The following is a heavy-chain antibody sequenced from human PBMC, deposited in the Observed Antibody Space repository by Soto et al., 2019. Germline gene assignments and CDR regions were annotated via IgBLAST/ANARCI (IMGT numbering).Heavy chain of an antibody. CDR3: VMVDNYVTPTPQDV. CDR1: GYIFVNYG. Sequence: QVQLVQSGDEVKKPGASVKVSCKASGYIFVNYGIAWVRQAPGQGLEWMGWISPYTGNTHSATKVQGRLTMTTHTPTTTAYMDPGTPTSPDTSVYYCVMVDNYVTPTPQDVWRQGTTVTVSS. V-gene: IGHV1-18*01. CDR2: ISPYTGNT. J-gene: IGHJ6*02. D-gene: IGHD3-16*01.